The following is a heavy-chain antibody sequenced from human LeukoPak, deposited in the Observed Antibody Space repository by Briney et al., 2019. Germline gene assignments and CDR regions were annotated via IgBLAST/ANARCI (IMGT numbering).Heavy chain of an antibody. Sequence: SQTLSLTCAISGDSVSSNSATWNWIRQSPSRGLEWLGRTYYRSKWYNDYAVSVKSRITINPDTSKNQFSLKLSSVTAADTAVYYCARGRITMIRGAPLWFDPWGQGTLVTVSS. CDR1: GDSVSSNSAT. CDR3: ARGRITMIRGAPLWFDP. J-gene: IGHJ5*02. V-gene: IGHV6-1*01. D-gene: IGHD3-10*01. CDR2: TYYRSKWYN.